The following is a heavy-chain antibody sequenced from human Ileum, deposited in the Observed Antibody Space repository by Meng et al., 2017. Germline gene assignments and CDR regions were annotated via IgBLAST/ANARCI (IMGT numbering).Heavy chain of an antibody. J-gene: IGHJ4*02. CDR2: AFHSGST. CDR3: ARVRGYSGSYYFDY. Sequence: GSLRLSCTVSGYSIGSGYYWGWIRQPPGKGLEWIGSAFHSGSTNSNPSLKSRVTISIDTSKNQFSLRLSSVTAADTAVYYCARVRGYSGSYYFDYWGQGTLVTVSS. V-gene: IGHV4-38-2*02. D-gene: IGHD1-26*01. CDR1: GYSIGSGYY.